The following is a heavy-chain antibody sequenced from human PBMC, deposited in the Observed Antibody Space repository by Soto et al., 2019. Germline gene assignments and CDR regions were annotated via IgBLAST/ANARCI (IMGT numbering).Heavy chain of an antibody. CDR1: GGSVSSGSYY. D-gene: IGHD5-12*01. V-gene: IGHV4-61*01. CDR3: ATGDGYNYYYYYYYGMDV. J-gene: IGHJ6*02. Sequence: PSETLSLTCTVSGGSVSSGSYYWSWIRQPPGKGLEWIGYIYYSGSTNYNPSLKSRVTISVDTSKNQFSLKLSSVTAADTAVYYCATGDGYNYYYYYYYGMDVWGQGTTVTVSS. CDR2: IYYSGST.